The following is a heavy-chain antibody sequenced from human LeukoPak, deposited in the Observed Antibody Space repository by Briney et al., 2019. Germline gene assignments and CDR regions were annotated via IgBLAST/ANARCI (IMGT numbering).Heavy chain of an antibody. D-gene: IGHD6-13*01. J-gene: IGHJ4*02. Sequence: QSGGSLSLSWAASGFISSSYAMSWVRMAPGGGLEWVSAISGSCGSTYYADSVKGRFTISRDNSKNTLYLQMNSLRAEDTAVYYCAKDTGAAFDYWGQGTLVTVSS. CDR1: GFISSSYA. V-gene: IGHV3-23*01. CDR3: AKDTGAAFDY. CDR2: ISGSCGST.